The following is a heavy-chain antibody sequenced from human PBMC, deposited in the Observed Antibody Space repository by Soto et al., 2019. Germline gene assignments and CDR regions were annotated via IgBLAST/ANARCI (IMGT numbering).Heavy chain of an antibody. V-gene: IGHV1-18*01. CDR2: ISGNNGNT. Sequence: QVQVVQSGAEVKKPGASVKVSCKASGYTFTTYDISWVRQAPGQGLEWMGWISGNNGNTNYAQNLQGRVTITTDTSTNTAYMELRSLRSDDTAVYYCARERRRPYYDILTGYYPFDYWGQGTLVTVSS. CDR3: ARERRRPYYDILTGYYPFDY. CDR1: GYTFTTYD. D-gene: IGHD3-9*01. J-gene: IGHJ4*02.